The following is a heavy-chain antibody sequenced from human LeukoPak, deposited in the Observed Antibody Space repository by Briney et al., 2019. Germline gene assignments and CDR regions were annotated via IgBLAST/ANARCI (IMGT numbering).Heavy chain of an antibody. CDR3: ARGWGYSYALDV. V-gene: IGHV4-39*01. J-gene: IGHJ6*04. D-gene: IGHD5-18*01. CDR1: GGSISSSSYY. Sequence: PSETLSLTCTVSGGSISSSSYYWGWIRQPPGKGLEWIGEINHSGSSNYNPSLKSRVTISVDTSKNQFSLKLSSVTAADTAVYYCARGWGYSYALDVWGKGTTVTVSS. CDR2: INHSGSS.